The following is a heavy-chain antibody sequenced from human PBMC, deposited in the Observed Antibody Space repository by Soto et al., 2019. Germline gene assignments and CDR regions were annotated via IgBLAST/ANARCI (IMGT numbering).Heavy chain of an antibody. J-gene: IGHJ4*02. D-gene: IGHD3-3*01. CDR1: GFTFSDHY. V-gene: IGHV3-72*01. Sequence: EVQLVESGGGLVQPGGSLRISCAASGFTFSDHYMDWVRQAPGKGLEWVGRIRNKTNSYTTEYAASVKGRFTISRDDSKNSLYLQMNSLKTEDTAVYYCARVHGDCWSGLWGQGPLVTVSS. CDR3: ARVHGDCWSGL. CDR2: IRNKTNSYTT.